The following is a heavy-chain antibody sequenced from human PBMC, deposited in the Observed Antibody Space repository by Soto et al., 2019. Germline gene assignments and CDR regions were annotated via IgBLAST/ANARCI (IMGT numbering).Heavy chain of an antibody. CDR3: ARGRSWWRADGNWFDP. D-gene: IGHD2-15*01. CDR2: INHSGST. CDR1: GGSFSGYY. V-gene: IGHV4-34*01. Sequence: QVQLQQWGAGLLKPSETLSLTCAVYGGSFSGYYWSWIRQPPGKGLEWIGEINHSGSTNYNPSLKSRVTISVDASKNQFSMKLSSVTAADTAVYYCARGRSWWRADGNWFDPWGQGTLVTVSS. J-gene: IGHJ5*02.